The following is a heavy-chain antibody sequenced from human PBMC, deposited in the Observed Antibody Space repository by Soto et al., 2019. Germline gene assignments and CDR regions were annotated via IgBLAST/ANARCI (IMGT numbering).Heavy chain of an antibody. CDR2: IYHSGST. J-gene: IGHJ4*02. CDR1: GGSISSSNW. CDR3: ARVFTPNIAAAGTFDY. Sequence: QVRLQESGPGLVKPSGTLSLTCAVSGGSISSSNWWSWVRQPPGKGLEWIGEIYHSGSTNYNPSLKSRVTISVDKSKNQFSLNLNSVTAAYTAVYYCARVFTPNIAAAGTFDYWGQGTLVTVSS. D-gene: IGHD6-13*01. V-gene: IGHV4-4*02.